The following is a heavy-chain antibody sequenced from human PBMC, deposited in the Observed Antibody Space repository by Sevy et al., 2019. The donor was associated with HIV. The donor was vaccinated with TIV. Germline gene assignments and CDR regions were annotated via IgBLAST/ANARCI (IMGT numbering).Heavy chain of an antibody. CDR3: ARGPPDGSYDYFDY. J-gene: IGHJ4*02. D-gene: IGHD3-10*01. V-gene: IGHV3-21*06. CDR2: VSGSSNYI. Sequence: GGSLRLSCATSGFTFNNYNMNWVRQAPGKGLEGVSSVSGSSNYIYYAESVKGRFIISRDNTKNTLYLQMNSLRVDDTALYYCARGPPDGSYDYFDYWGQGTLVTVSS. CDR1: GFTFNNYN.